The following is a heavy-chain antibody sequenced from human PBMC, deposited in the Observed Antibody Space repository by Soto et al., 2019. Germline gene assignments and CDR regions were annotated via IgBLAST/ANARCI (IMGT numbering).Heavy chain of an antibody. Sequence: GGSLRLSCAASGFTFSAYNIYWVRQAPGKGLEWVSFISSTGTYLNYAASLKGRFTISRDNANSSVFLQMDNLSAEDTAVYYCAGQLHFGELSLGFWGQGTLVTVS. V-gene: IGHV3-21*01. CDR3: AGQLHFGELSLGF. CDR2: ISSTGTYL. CDR1: GFTFSAYN. D-gene: IGHD3-10*01. J-gene: IGHJ4*02.